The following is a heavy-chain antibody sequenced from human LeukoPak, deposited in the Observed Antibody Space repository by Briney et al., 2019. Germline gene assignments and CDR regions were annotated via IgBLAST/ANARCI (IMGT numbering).Heavy chain of an antibody. D-gene: IGHD3-3*01. Sequence: GGSLRLSCAASGFTFGTFAFSWVRQAPGKGLEWVSSITGDDSTYYADSVKGRFVISRDTSSNTLYLQMNSLRAEDTALYYCAKGHYDFRDYWGQGTLVTVSS. CDR3: AKGHYDFRDY. V-gene: IGHV3-23*01. CDR2: ITGDDST. J-gene: IGHJ4*02. CDR1: GFTFGTFA.